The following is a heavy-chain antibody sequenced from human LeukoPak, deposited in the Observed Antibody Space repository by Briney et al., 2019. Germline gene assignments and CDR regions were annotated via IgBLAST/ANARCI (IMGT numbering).Heavy chain of an antibody. V-gene: IGHV4-59*08. J-gene: IGHJ4*02. CDR3: ARLVYDSRGYYFDY. Sequence: PSETLSLTCTVSGDSISTYYWSWIRQPPGKGLEWIGYIRYSGSANYNPSLRSRATISIDTSKNQFSLKLSSVTAADTAVYHCARLVYDSRGYYFDYWGQGTLVTVSS. CDR1: GDSISTYY. CDR2: IRYSGSA. D-gene: IGHD3-22*01.